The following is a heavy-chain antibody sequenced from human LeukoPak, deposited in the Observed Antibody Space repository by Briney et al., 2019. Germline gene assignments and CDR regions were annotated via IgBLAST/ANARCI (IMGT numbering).Heavy chain of an antibody. D-gene: IGHD3-10*01. CDR3: VRHRTVIRGLIAYYYYVDV. Sequence: PSETLSLTCTVSGGSVSNYYWSWIRQPPGKELEWIGYIFYSGSTNYNPSLKSRVSMSIDTSKNMFSLKVNSVTAADTAVYSCVRHRTVIRGLIAYYYYVDVWGKGTTVTVSS. V-gene: IGHV4-59*08. CDR2: IFYSGST. CDR1: GGSVSNYY. J-gene: IGHJ6*03.